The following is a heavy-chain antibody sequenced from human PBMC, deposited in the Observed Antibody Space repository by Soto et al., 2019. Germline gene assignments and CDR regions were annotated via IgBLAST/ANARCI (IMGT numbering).Heavy chain of an antibody. Sequence: PGESLKIACVTSGYGFTNFWISWVRQMPGKGLEWMGRIDPSDSYTNYSPSFQGHVTFSADESINTAYLQWSSLKASDTAMYYCEKHRHPDSPFIVCTTMGVAYWAKGTLVTVSS. V-gene: IGHV5-10-1*01. CDR1: GYGFTNFW. CDR3: EKHRHPDSPFIVCTTMGVAY. D-gene: IGHD3-10*01. J-gene: IGHJ4*02. CDR2: IDPSDSYT.